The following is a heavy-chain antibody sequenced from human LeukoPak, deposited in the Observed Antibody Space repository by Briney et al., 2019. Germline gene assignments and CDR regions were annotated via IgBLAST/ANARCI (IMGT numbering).Heavy chain of an antibody. CDR2: IHYSGST. D-gene: IGHD1-7*01. Sequence: LSLTCTVSGGSISSGGYYWSWIRQHPGKGLEWIGYIHYSGSTYYNPSLKSRVTISVDTSKNQFSLKLSSVTAADTAVYYCARELGNNWNYLYYYGMDVWGQGTTVTVSS. J-gene: IGHJ6*02. V-gene: IGHV4-31*03. CDR1: GGSISSGGYY. CDR3: ARELGNNWNYLYYYGMDV.